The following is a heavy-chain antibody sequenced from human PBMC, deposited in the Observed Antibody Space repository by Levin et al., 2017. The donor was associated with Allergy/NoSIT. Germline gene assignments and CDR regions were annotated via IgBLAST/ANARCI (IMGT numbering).Heavy chain of an antibody. V-gene: IGHV3-48*01. CDR2: ISSTSSTI. CDR3: ARDIVAVGTGASWYYYGLDV. J-gene: IGHJ6*02. CDR1: GFTLRSYS. D-gene: IGHD6-13*01. Sequence: PGESLKISCAASGFTLRSYSMNWVRQAPGKGLEWVSYISSTSSTIYYADSVEGRFTIFRDNAKNSLYLQMNSLRAEDTAVYYCARDIVAVGTGASWYYYGLDVWGQGTTVTVSS.